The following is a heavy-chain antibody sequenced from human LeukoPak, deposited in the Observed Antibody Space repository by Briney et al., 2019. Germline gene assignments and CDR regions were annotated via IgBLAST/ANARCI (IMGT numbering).Heavy chain of an antibody. V-gene: IGHV3-33*06. Sequence: GGSLRLSCAASGFTFSSYGMHWVRQAPGTGLEWVAVIWYDGSNKYYADSVKGRFTISRDNSKNTLYLQMNSLRAEDTAVYYCAKDSQIAVAGTALDYWGQGTLVTVSS. CDR1: GFTFSSYG. J-gene: IGHJ4*02. D-gene: IGHD6-19*01. CDR2: IWYDGSNK. CDR3: AKDSQIAVAGTALDY.